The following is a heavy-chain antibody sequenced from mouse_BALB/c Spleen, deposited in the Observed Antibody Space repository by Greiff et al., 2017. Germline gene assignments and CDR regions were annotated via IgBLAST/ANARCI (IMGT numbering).Heavy chain of an antibody. Sequence: VQLQQSGGGLVKPGGSLKLSCAASGFTFSDYYMYWVRQTPEKRLEWVATISDGGSYTYYPDSVKGRFTISRDNAKNNLYLQMSSLKSEDTAMYYCARDNYRYLDYWGQGTTLTVSS. D-gene: IGHD2-14*01. CDR3: ARDNYRYLDY. J-gene: IGHJ2*01. CDR2: ISDGGSYT. CDR1: GFTFSDYY. V-gene: IGHV5-4*02.